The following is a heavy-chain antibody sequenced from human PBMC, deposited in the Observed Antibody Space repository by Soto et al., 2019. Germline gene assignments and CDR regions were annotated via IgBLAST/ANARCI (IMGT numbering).Heavy chain of an antibody. Sequence: QPAGTLRLSCAATGFTFTIYWMSWVRQAPGMRLEWVANINQDGSEEYYVDFAKGRCTISRANAKNSRNRQMNSLRTEDTAVYYCARFQSWGQGTLVNVSS. CDR3: ARFQS. CDR2: INQDGSEE. CDR1: GFTFTIYW. V-gene: IGHV3-7*01. J-gene: IGHJ1*01.